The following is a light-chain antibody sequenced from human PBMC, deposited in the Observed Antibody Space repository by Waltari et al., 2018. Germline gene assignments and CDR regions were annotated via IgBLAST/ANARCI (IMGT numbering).Light chain of an antibody. J-gene: IGKJ1*01. Sequence: DIQMTQSPSSLSASVGDRITINCRASQSISTYLNWYQQKPGKAPKLLIFAASSLQSGVPSRFSGSGSGTEFTLTISSLQPDDFATYYCQQYNSYSWTFGQGTKVEIK. V-gene: IGKV1-39*01. CDR2: AAS. CDR1: QSISTY. CDR3: QQYNSYSWT.